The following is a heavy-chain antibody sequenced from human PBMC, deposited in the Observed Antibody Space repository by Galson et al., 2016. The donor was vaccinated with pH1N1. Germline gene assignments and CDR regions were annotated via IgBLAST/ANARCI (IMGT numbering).Heavy chain of an antibody. CDR2: ISHSGRS. Sequence: LSLTCALYGGSFSGHYWSWIRQSPGKGLEWIGEISHSGRSDYNPSLEGRVTVSIDKSMNQFSLNLMSVAAADTAVYYCARHSTSGFPGIEVAARRRPFDIWGPGTMVIVSS. J-gene: IGHJ3*02. D-gene: IGHD6-19*01. CDR1: GGSFSGHY. V-gene: IGHV4-34*01. CDR3: ARHSTSGFPGIEVAARRRPFDI.